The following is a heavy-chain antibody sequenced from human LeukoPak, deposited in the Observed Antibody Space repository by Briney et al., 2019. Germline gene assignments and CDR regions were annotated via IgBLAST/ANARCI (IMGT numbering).Heavy chain of an antibody. V-gene: IGHV4-38-2*02. J-gene: IGHJ4*02. Sequence: SETLSLTCTVSGYSISSGYYWGWIRKPPGKGLEWIGSIYYSGTSYYNPSLKSRVTISVDTSKNQFSLKLSSVTAADTAVYYCARDYYDSSGEIFDYWGQGTLVTVSS. CDR1: GYSISSGYY. CDR3: ARDYYDSSGEIFDY. CDR2: IYYSGTS. D-gene: IGHD3-22*01.